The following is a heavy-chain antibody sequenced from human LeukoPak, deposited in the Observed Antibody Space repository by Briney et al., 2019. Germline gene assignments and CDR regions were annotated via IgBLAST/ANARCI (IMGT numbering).Heavy chain of an antibody. Sequence: PSETLSLTCTVSGYSISSGYYWGWIRQPPGKGLEWIGSIYHSGSTYYNPSLKSRVTISVDTSKNQFSLKLSSLTAADTAVYYCARDQKYYYHMDVWGKGTTVTVSS. CDR3: ARDQKYYYHMDV. CDR1: GYSISSGYY. V-gene: IGHV4-38-2*02. CDR2: IYHSGST. J-gene: IGHJ6*03.